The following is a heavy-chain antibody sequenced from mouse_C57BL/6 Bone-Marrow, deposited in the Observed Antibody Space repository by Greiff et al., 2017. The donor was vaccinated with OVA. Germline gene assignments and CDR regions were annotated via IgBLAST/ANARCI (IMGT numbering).Heavy chain of an antibody. V-gene: IGHV1-54*01. CDR2: INPGSGGT. J-gene: IGHJ3*01. Sequence: VQLQQSGAELVRPGTSVKVSCKASGYAFTNYLIEWVKQRPGQGLEWIGVINPGSGGTNYNEKFKGKATLTADKSSSTAYMQLSSLTSEDSAVYFCATGLDGFAYWGQGTLVTVSA. CDR3: ATGLDGFAY. CDR1: GYAFTNYL. D-gene: IGHD3-2*02.